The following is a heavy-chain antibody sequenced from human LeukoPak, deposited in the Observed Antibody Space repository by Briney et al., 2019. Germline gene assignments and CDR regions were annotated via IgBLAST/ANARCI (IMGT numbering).Heavy chain of an antibody. Sequence: GGSLRLSCAGSGFIFSNYAMSWVRQAPGQGLEWVSTISNSGDATFYADAVKGRFTISRDNSKNTLYLQMYSLRAEDTAIYYCARDLGDSTCGGDCYSFVDYWGQGTLVTVSS. CDR1: GFIFSNYA. V-gene: IGHV3-23*01. J-gene: IGHJ4*02. CDR3: ARDLGDSTCGGDCYSFVDY. CDR2: ISNSGDAT. D-gene: IGHD2-21*02.